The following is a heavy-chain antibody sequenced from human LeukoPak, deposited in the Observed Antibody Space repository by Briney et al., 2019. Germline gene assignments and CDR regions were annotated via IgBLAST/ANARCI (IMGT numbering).Heavy chain of an antibody. CDR2: LSRGGGST. CDR1: GFNFNMFA. CDR3: AKEQRIRHCSEGVCMEGYYFDY. J-gene: IGHJ4*02. D-gene: IGHD2-8*01. V-gene: IGHV3-23*01. Sequence: PGGSLRLSCTGSGFNFNMFAIDWVRQAPGQGLEWVSGLSRGGGSTNYADSVKGRFTISRDKSKNMVILLMNSLRPEDTAVYYCAKEQRIRHCSEGVCMEGYYFDYWGQGTLVTVSS.